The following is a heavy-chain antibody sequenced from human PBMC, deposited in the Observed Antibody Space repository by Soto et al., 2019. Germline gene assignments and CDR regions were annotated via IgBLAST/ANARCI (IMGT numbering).Heavy chain of an antibody. CDR2: IYPGNSET. D-gene: IGHD6-19*01. V-gene: IGHV5-51*03. CDR3: AKEAGSAYYGMDV. Sequence: EVQLVQSGAEVKEPGESLKISCKGSGYSFSNTWINWVRQMPGKGLEWMAIIYPGNSETRYSPSFQGQVTISADTSINTAYQQWSSLKASDTATYYCAKEAGSAYYGMDVWGQGTTVTVSS. CDR1: GYSFSNTW. J-gene: IGHJ6*02.